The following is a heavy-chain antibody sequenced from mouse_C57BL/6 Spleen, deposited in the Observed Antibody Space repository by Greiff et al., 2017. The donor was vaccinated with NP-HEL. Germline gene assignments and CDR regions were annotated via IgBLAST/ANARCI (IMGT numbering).Heavy chain of an antibody. V-gene: IGHV1-55*01. CDR1: GYTFTSYW. D-gene: IGHD1-1*01. J-gene: IGHJ1*03. CDR3: ARAHYYGSSYGYFDV. Sequence: QVQLQQPGAELVKPGASVKMSCKASGYTFTSYWITWVKQRPGQGLEWIGDIYPGSGSTYYNEKFKSKATLTVDTSSSTAYMQLSSLTSEDSAVYYWARAHYYGSSYGYFDVWGTGTTVTVSS. CDR2: IYPGSGST.